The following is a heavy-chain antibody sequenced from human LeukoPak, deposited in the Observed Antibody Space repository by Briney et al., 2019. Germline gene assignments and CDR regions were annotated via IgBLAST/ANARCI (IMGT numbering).Heavy chain of an antibody. Sequence: PSETLPLTCTVSGGSISSSSYYWGWIRQPPGKGLEWIGSIYYSGSTYYNPSLKSRVTISVDTSKNQFSLKLSSVTAADTAVYYCARVEMATILFDYWGQGTLVTVSS. CDR1: GGSISSSSYY. V-gene: IGHV4-39*01. D-gene: IGHD5-24*01. J-gene: IGHJ4*02. CDR3: ARVEMATILFDY. CDR2: IYYSGST.